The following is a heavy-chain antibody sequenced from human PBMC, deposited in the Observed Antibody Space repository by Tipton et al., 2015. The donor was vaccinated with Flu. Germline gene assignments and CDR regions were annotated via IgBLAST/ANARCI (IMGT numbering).Heavy chain of an antibody. CDR3: ARVSPRRVTAIVVVMLPEGYFDY. D-gene: IGHD3-22*01. CDR2: IYYSGRT. J-gene: IGHJ4*02. Sequence: TLSLTCTVSGGSITSSDHDWTWIRQFPGKGLEWIGHIYYSGRTYTNPSLAGRVSMSVDTSRNQFSLHLTSVTAADTAVYYCARVSPRRVTAIVVVMLPEGYFDYWGQGTHVIVSP. V-gene: IGHV4-31*03. CDR1: GGSITSSDHD.